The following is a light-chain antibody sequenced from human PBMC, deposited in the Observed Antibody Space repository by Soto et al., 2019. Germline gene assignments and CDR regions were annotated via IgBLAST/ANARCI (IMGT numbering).Light chain of an antibody. CDR1: QTVLDSSNNKDC. Sequence: DIVMTQSPDSLAVSLGERATITCKSSQTVLDSSNNKDCLSWYQQKPGQPPKLLLYWASTREFVLPDRFSGSGSGTDVTLTLSSLQTANVAVYYCQQYYTTPRTFGHGTKVEV. V-gene: IGKV4-1*01. CDR3: QQYYTTPRT. CDR2: WAS. J-gene: IGKJ1*01.